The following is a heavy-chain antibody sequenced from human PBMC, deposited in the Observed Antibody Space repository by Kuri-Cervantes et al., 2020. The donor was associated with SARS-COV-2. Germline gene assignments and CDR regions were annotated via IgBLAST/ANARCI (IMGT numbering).Heavy chain of an antibody. Sequence: GGSLRPSGQGSGYSFTSYWISWVRQMPGKGLEWMGRIDPSDSYTNYSPSFQDHITITAYKYISTAYLPWSSLKASDNAMYYCARNFGIVVVPAAIGGMDVWGQGTTVTVSS. CDR3: ARNFGIVVVPAAIGGMDV. V-gene: IGHV5-10-1*01. J-gene: IGHJ6*01. D-gene: IGHD2-2*01. CDR1: GYSFTSYW. CDR2: IDPSDSYT.